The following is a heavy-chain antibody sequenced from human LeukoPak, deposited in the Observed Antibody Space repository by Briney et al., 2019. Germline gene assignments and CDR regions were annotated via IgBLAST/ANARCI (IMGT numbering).Heavy chain of an antibody. J-gene: IGHJ4*02. D-gene: IGHD2-2*02. V-gene: IGHV3-21*01. CDR3: AREGRRDIVVVPAAIRSYFDY. CDR2: ISSSSDFT. CDR1: GFTFGRYS. Sequence: GGSLRLSCVASGFTFGRYSINWVRQAPGKGLEWVSCISSSSDFTYYADSAKGRFTISRDNSKNTLYLQMNSLRAEDTAVYYCAREGRRDIVVVPAAIRSYFDYWGQGTLVTVSS.